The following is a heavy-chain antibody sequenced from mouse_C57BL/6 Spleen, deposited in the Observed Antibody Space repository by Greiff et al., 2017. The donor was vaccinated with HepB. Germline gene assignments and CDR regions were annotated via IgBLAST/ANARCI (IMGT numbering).Heavy chain of an antibody. Sequence: ESGPGLVKPSQSLSLTCSVTGYSITSGYYWNRIRQFPGNKLEWMGYISYDGSNNYNPSLKNRISITRDTSKNQFFLKLNSVTTEDTATYYCARWRYSNYFDYWGQGTTLTVSS. CDR1: GYSITSGYY. V-gene: IGHV3-6*01. D-gene: IGHD2-5*01. J-gene: IGHJ2*01. CDR3: ARWRYSNYFDY. CDR2: ISYDGSN.